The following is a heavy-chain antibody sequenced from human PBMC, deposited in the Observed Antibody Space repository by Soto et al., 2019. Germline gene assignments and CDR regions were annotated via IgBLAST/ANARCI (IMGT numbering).Heavy chain of an antibody. Sequence: EVQLLESGGDLVQPGGSLRLSCAASGFTFSNYAMSWVRQAPGKGLEWVSSISGSGSSTYYADSVKGRFTISRDNSKDTLYLQMNSLIVEDTAVYYCGQDTRGRLGDDAFDIWGQGTMVTVSS. CDR1: GFTFSNYA. J-gene: IGHJ3*02. CDR3: GQDTRGRLGDDAFDI. V-gene: IGHV3-23*01. D-gene: IGHD3-16*01. CDR2: ISGSGSST.